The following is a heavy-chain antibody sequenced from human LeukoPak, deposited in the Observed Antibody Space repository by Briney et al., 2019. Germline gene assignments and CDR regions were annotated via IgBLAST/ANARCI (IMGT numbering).Heavy chain of an antibody. CDR3: ARDRAELGYCSSTSCYVGVYNWFDP. Sequence: GGSLRLSCAASGFTFSSYEMNWVRQAPGKGLEWVSSISSSSSYIYYADSVKGRCTISRDNAKNSLYLQMNSLRAEDTAVYYCARDRAELGYCSSTSCYVGVYNWFDPWGQGTLVTVSS. CDR1: GFTFSSYE. V-gene: IGHV3-21*01. CDR2: ISSSSSYI. J-gene: IGHJ5*02. D-gene: IGHD2-2*01.